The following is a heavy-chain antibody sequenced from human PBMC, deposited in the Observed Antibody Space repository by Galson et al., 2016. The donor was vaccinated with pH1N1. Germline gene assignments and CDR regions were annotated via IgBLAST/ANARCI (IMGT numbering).Heavy chain of an antibody. V-gene: IGHV1-69*13. J-gene: IGHJ6*02. D-gene: IGHD3-10*01. CDR2: IIPIFGTT. CDR1: GGTFSNSA. CDR3: ASPAIVRGVVYYHYGMGV. Sequence: SVKVSCKASGGTFSNSAVSWVRQAPGQGLEWMGGIIPIFGTTNYAQKIQGRVTITADQITSTSYMELSSLRAEDTAIYYCASPAIVRGVVYYHYGMGVWGQGTTVTV.